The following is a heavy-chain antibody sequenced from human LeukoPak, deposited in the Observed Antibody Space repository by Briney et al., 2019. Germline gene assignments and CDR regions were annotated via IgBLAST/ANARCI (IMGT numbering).Heavy chain of an antibody. V-gene: IGHV3-13*01. CDR1: GFILSGYD. CDR3: VRAPGSGGFDS. D-gene: IGHD6-19*01. CDR2: IGNVADT. Sequence: PGGSLRLSCATSGFILSGYDMHWVRQLTGKGLEWVSSIGNVADTYYSGSVKGRFVISRDNARNFVFLQMNSLRAEDTAVYYCVRAPGSGGFDSWGQGAQVTVPS. J-gene: IGHJ4*02.